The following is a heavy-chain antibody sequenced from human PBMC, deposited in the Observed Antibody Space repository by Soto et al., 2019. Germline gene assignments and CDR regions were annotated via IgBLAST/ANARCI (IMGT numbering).Heavy chain of an antibody. CDR3: ARGGSGYCSSTSCYEDGILGWFDP. D-gene: IGHD2-2*01. J-gene: IGHJ5*02. CDR1: GGSISSGGYY. V-gene: IGHV4-31*03. Sequence: QVQLQESGPGLVKPSQTLSLTCTVSGGSISSGGYYWSWIRQHPGKGLEWIGYIYYSGSTYYNPSLKSRVTISVDTSKNQFSLKLSSVTAADTAVYYCARGGSGYCSSTSCYEDGILGWFDPWGQGTLVTVSS. CDR2: IYYSGST.